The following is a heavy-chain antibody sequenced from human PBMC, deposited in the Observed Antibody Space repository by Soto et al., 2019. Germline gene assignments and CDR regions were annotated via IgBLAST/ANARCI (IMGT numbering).Heavy chain of an antibody. Sequence: QVQLVESGGGVVQPGRSLRLSCAASGFTFSSYAMHWVRQAPGKGLEWVAVISYDGSIKYYADSVKGRFTISRDNSKNTLYLQMNSLRAEDTAVYYCAREWLRYNFDYWGQGTLVTVSS. CDR1: GFTFSSYA. D-gene: IGHD3-16*01. CDR2: ISYDGSIK. V-gene: IGHV3-30-3*01. J-gene: IGHJ4*02. CDR3: AREWLRYNFDY.